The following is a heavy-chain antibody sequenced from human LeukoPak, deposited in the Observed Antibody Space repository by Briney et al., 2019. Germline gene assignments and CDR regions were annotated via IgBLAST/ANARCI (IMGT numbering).Heavy chain of an antibody. Sequence: SETLSLTCAVSGGSISSSNWWSWVRQPPGKGLEWIREIYHSGSTNYNPSLKSRVTISVDKSKNQFSLELSSVTAADTAVYYCARGLTMVRGVRPFDYWGQGTLVTVSS. CDR1: GGSISSSNW. V-gene: IGHV4-4*02. J-gene: IGHJ4*02. CDR3: ARGLTMVRGVRPFDY. CDR2: IYHSGST. D-gene: IGHD3-10*01.